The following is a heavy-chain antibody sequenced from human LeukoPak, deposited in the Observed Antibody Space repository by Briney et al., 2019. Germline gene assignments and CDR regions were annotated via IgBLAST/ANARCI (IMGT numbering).Heavy chain of an antibody. CDR3: ARDGADPFDTSCANGCYYYGMDV. V-gene: IGHV1-46*01. J-gene: IGHJ6*02. CDR2: INPSGGST. Sequence: ASVKVSCKASGYTFTSYYMHWVRQAPGQGLEWMGIINPSGGSTSYAQKFQGRVTMTRDTSTSTVYMELSSLRSEDTAVYYCARDGADPFDTSCANGCYYYGMDVWGQGTTVTVSS. D-gene: IGHD2-2*01. CDR1: GYTFTSYY.